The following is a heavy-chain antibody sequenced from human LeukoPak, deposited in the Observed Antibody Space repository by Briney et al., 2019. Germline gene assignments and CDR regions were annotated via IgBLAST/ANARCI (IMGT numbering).Heavy chain of an antibody. CDR3: ARGRWELESFFDP. Sequence: SVKVSRKASGYTFTSYDINRVRQATGQGLEWMGWMNPNSGNTGYAQKFQGRVTMTRNTSISTAYMELSSPRSEDTAVYYCARGRWELESFFDPWGQGTLVTVSS. CDR2: MNPNSGNT. J-gene: IGHJ5*02. V-gene: IGHV1-8*01. CDR1: GYTFTSYD. D-gene: IGHD1-26*01.